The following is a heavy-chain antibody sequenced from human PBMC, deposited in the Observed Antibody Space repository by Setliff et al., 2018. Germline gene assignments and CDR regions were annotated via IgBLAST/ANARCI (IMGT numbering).Heavy chain of an antibody. D-gene: IGHD6-19*01. CDR2: A. J-gene: IGHJ6*03. CDR1: GYSISSGHY. V-gene: IGHV4-38-2*02. CDR3: AREQWLDPPGYYYMDV. Sequence: SETLSLTCTVSGYSISSGHYWGWIRQPPGKGLEWIGSANYNPSLKSRVTMSIDTSKNQFSLKLNSVTAADMAVYYCAREQWLDPPGYYYMDVWTKGTTVTVS.